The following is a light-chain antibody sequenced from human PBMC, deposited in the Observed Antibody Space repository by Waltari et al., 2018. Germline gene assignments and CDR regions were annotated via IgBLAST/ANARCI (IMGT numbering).Light chain of an antibody. J-gene: IGLJ2*01. V-gene: IGLV3-1*01. Sequence: SFALTQAPSLSVSPGQTATIAGSAHALGHTSVCWYQQKPGQSPVLVNFEYEKRPSGIPERFSASNSGNTALLTITGVQALDEAAYYCQTWDTNTVVFGGGTKLTVL. CDR1: ALGHTS. CDR3: QTWDTNTVV. CDR2: EYE.